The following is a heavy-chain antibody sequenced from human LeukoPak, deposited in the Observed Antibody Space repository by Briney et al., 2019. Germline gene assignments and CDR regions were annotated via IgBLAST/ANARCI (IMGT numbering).Heavy chain of an antibody. CDR2: ISYDGSNK. CDR1: GFTFSSYG. V-gene: IGHV3-30*18. D-gene: IGHD4-17*01. J-gene: IGHJ4*02. CDR3: AKEDYGDYPGDY. Sequence: GGSLRLSCAASGFTFSSYGMHWVRQAPGKGLEWVAVISYDGSNKYYADFVKGRFTISRDNSKNTLYLQMNSLRAEDTAVYYCAKEDYGDYPGDYWGQGTLVTVSS.